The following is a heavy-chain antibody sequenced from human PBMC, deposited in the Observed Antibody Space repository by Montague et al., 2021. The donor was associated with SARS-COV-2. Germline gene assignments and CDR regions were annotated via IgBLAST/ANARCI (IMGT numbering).Heavy chain of an antibody. D-gene: IGHD3-22*01. CDR3: ARDTRITMLVVVNRYGMDV. CDR2: IYYSGST. J-gene: IGHJ6*02. CDR1: GGAISSSSYY. V-gene: IGHV4-39*07. Sequence: SETLSLTCTVSGGAISSSSYYWGWIRQPPGKGLEWIGSIYYSGSTYYXPSLKSRVTISVDTSKNQFSLKLSSVTAADTAVYYCARDTRITMLVVVNRYGMDVWGQGTTVIVSS.